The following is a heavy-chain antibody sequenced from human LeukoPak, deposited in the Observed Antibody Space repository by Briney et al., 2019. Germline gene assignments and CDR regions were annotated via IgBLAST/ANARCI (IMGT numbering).Heavy chain of an antibody. D-gene: IGHD3-22*01. V-gene: IGHV2-5*02. J-gene: IGHJ4*02. CDR1: GFSLSTSGVG. CDR2: IYWDDDK. Sequence: SGPTLVKPTQTLTLTCTFSGFSLSTSGVGVGWIRQPPGKAPEWLALIYWDDDKRYSPSLKSRLTITKDTSKNQVVLTMTNMDPVDTATYYCAQLTYYYDGSDYYFRDYWGQGTLVTVSS. CDR3: AQLTYYYDGSDYYFRDY.